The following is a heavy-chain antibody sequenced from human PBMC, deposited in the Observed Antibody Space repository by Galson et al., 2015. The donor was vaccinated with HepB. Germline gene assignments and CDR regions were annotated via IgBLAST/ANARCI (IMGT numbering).Heavy chain of an antibody. CDR3: ASGDDYGDEPGSNFDY. CDR1: GFTFSSYA. D-gene: IGHD4-17*01. V-gene: IGHV3-30*04. CDR2: ISYDGSNK. J-gene: IGHJ4*02. Sequence: SLRLSCAASGFTFSSYAMHWVRQAPGKGLEWVAVISYDGSNKYYADSVKGRFTISRDNSKNTLYLQMNSLRAEDTAVYYCASGDDYGDEPGSNFDYWGQGTLVTVSS.